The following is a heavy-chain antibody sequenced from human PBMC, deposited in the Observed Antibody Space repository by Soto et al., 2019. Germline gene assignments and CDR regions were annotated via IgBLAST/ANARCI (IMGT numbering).Heavy chain of an antibody. CDR1: GYTFTGYY. Sequence: QVQLVQSGAEVKKPGASVKVSCKASGYTFTGYYMHWVRQAPGQGLEWMGWINPNSGGTNYAQKFQGWVTMTRDTXXSTANMELSRRRSDDTAVYYCATFFWGIERDAFDIWGQGTMVTVSS. J-gene: IGHJ3*02. D-gene: IGHD6-13*01. CDR3: ATFFWGIERDAFDI. V-gene: IGHV1-2*04. CDR2: INPNSGGT.